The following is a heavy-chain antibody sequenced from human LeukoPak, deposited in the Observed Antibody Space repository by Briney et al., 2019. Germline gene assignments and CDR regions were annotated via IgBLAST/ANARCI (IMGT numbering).Heavy chain of an antibody. J-gene: IGHJ1*01. CDR2: INPNSGGT. Sequence: ASVKVSCKASGYTFTGYYMHWVRQAPGQGLEWMGWINPNSGGTNYAQKFQGRVTMTRDTSISTAYMELSRLRSDDTAVYYCARVDGSGSYYTTGYFQHWGQGTLVTVSS. V-gene: IGHV1-2*02. CDR3: ARVDGSGSYYTTGYFQH. D-gene: IGHD3-10*01. CDR1: GYTFTGYY.